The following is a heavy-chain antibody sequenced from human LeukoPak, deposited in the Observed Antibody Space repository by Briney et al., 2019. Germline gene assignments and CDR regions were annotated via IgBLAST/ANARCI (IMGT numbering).Heavy chain of an antibody. V-gene: IGHV3-15*01. D-gene: IGHD6-13*01. CDR2: IKSKTDGGTT. CDR1: GFTFSNAW. J-gene: IGHJ4*02. Sequence: GGSLRLSCAASGFTFSNAWMSWVRQAPGKGLEWVGRIKSKTDGGTTDYAAPVKGRFTISRDDSKNTLYLQMNSLKTEDTAVYYCTTDPGSSGGSYTFDYWGQGTLVTVSS. CDR3: TTDPGSSGGSYTFDY.